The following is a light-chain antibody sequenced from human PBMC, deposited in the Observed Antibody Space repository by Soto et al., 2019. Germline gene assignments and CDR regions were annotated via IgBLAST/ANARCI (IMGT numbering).Light chain of an antibody. Sequence: QSVLTQPPSVSGALGQRVTISCAGSRSNIGAGYDVHWYQQLPGTAPKLLISGNTNRPSGIPDRFSGSRSGTSASLAITGLQAEDEADYYCQSFDSSLTDSHVVFGGGTQLTVL. CDR2: GNT. J-gene: IGLJ2*01. CDR1: RSNIGAGYD. V-gene: IGLV1-40*01. CDR3: QSFDSSLTDSHVV.